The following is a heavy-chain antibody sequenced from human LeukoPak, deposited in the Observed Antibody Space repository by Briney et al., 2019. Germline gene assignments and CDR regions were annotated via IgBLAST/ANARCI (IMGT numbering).Heavy chain of an antibody. CDR2: ISYDGSNK. J-gene: IGHJ6*03. D-gene: IGHD5-12*01. V-gene: IGHV3-30-3*01. CDR3: AREHSGYIYYYYYMDV. CDR1: GFTFSSYA. Sequence: LSGRSLRLSCAASGFTFSSYAMHWVRQAPGKGLEWVAVISYDGSNKYYADSVKGRFTISRDNSKNTLYLQINSLRAEDTAVYYCAREHSGYIYYYYYMDVWGKGTTVTVSS.